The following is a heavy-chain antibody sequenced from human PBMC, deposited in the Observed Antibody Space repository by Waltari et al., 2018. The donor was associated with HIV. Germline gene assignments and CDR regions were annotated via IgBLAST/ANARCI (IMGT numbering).Heavy chain of an antibody. D-gene: IGHD3-16*01. Sequence: EVQLVESGGGLVQPGGSLRLSCAASGFTFSSYSMNWVRQAPGKGLEWVSYLSSSGTTIYYADSVKGRFIISRDNAKNSLYLQMNSLRDEDTAVYYCARDLIGPRIIWGQGTLVTVSS. J-gene: IGHJ4*02. CDR2: LSSSGTTI. CDR1: GFTFSSYS. CDR3: ARDLIGPRII. V-gene: IGHV3-48*02.